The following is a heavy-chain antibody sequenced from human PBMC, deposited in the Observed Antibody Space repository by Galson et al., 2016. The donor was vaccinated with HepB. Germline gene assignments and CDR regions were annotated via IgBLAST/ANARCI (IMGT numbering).Heavy chain of an antibody. J-gene: IGHJ6*02. CDR2: ISSSNTI. D-gene: IGHD3-3*01. CDR1: GFTFSSYS. CDR3: ARDGTADYDFWSAYGYYFYGMDV. V-gene: IGHV3-48*01. Sequence: SLRLSCAASGFTFSSYSMSWVRQAPGKGLEWVSYISSSNTIYYADSVKGRFTISRDNAKNSLYQQMSSLRAEDTALYYCARDGTADYDFWSAYGYYFYGMDVWGQGTTVTVSS.